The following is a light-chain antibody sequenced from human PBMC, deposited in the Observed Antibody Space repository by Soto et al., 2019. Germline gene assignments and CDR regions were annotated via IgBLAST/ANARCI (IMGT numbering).Light chain of an antibody. Sequence: EILMTQSPATLSLSPGEGLTLSCRASQSISRTLAWYQQRPGQAPRLLIYGASSRATGVPARFSGSGSGTEFTLTISSLQSEDFAVYYCQQYNDWPLTFGGGTKVDIK. CDR3: QQYNDWPLT. CDR1: QSISRT. V-gene: IGKV3-15*01. J-gene: IGKJ4*01. CDR2: GAS.